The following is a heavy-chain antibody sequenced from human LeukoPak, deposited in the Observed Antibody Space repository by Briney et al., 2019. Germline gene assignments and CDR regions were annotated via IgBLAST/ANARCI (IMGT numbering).Heavy chain of an antibody. J-gene: IGHJ4*02. Sequence: GGSLRLSCAASGFTVSRNYMSWVRQVPGKGLEWVSAISGSGGRTYYADSVKGRFTISRDNSKNTLYLQMNSLRAEDTAVYYCAKGSTSWYAGPSDYWGQGTLVTVSS. CDR2: ISGSGGRT. V-gene: IGHV3-23*01. D-gene: IGHD6-13*01. CDR3: AKGSTSWYAGPSDY. CDR1: GFTVSRNY.